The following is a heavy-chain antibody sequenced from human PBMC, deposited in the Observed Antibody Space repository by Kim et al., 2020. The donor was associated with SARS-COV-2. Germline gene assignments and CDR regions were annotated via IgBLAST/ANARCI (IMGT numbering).Heavy chain of an antibody. CDR3: ATRLDDYGDYVFDY. CDR1: GFTFDDYA. J-gene: IGHJ4*02. Sequence: GGSLRLSCAASGFTFDDYAMHWVRQAPGKGLEWVSGIIWNSGSIGYADSVKGRFTISRDNAKNSLYLQMNSLRAEDTALYYCATRLDDYGDYVFDYWGQGTLVTVSS. CDR2: IIWNSGSI. D-gene: IGHD4-17*01. V-gene: IGHV3-9*01.